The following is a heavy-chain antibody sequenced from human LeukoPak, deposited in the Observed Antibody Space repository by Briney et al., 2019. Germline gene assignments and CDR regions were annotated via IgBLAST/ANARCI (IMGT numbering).Heavy chain of an antibody. V-gene: IGHV3-30*02. D-gene: IGHD3-22*01. J-gene: IGHJ4*02. CDR3: ARAGMSNYDSSGYYDY. CDR2: VRYDGSNK. CDR1: GFTFSSYG. Sequence: GGSLRLSCGASGFTFSSYGMHWVRQAPGKGLEWVAFVRYDGSNKYYADPVKGRFTISRDNAKNSLYLQMNSLRAEDTAVYYCARAGMSNYDSSGYYDYWGQGTLVTVSS.